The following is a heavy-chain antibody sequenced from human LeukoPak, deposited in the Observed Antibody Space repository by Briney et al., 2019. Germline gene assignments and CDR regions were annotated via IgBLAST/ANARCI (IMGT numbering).Heavy chain of an antibody. Sequence: GGSLRLSCAASGFTFSSYWMSWVRQAPGKGLEWVANIKQDGSEKYYVDSVKGRFTISRDNAKNSLYLQMNSLRAEDTAVYYCASDDFWSGYPAYYYYYMDVWGKGITVTVSS. V-gene: IGHV3-7*01. D-gene: IGHD3-3*01. CDR2: IKQDGSEK. CDR1: GFTFSSYW. J-gene: IGHJ6*03. CDR3: ASDDFWSGYPAYYYYYMDV.